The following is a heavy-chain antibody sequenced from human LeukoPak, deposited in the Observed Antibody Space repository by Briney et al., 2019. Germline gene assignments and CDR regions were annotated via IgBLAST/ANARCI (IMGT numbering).Heavy chain of an antibody. Sequence: SETLSRTCTVSGGSISSYYWSWIRQPPGKGLEWIGYIYYSGSTNYNPSLKSRVTISVDTSKNQFSLKLSSVTAADTAVYYCARERFGELAPIDYWGQGTLVTVSS. CDR2: IYYSGST. V-gene: IGHV4-59*01. J-gene: IGHJ4*02. CDR3: ARERFGELAPIDY. CDR1: GGSISSYY. D-gene: IGHD3-10*01.